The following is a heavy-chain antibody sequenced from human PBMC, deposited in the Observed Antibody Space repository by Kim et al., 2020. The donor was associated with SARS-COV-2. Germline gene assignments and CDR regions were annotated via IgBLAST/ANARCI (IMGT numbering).Heavy chain of an antibody. V-gene: IGHV4-34*01. CDR1: GGSFSGYY. J-gene: IGHJ4*01. D-gene: IGHD1-26*01. Sequence: SETLSLTCAVYGGSFSGYYWSWIRQPPGKGLEWIGEINHSGSTNYNPSLKSRVTISVDTSKNQFSLKLSSVTAADTAVYYCARVLQWELRGFDYWGHGTLVTVTS. CDR3: ARVLQWELRGFDY. CDR2: INHSGST.